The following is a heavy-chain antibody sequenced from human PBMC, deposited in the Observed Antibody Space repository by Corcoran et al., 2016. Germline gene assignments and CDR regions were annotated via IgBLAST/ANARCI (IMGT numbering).Heavy chain of an antibody. CDR2: IYPGDSDT. D-gene: IGHD1-26*01. V-gene: IGHV5-51*01. Sequence: EVQLVQSGAEVKKPGESLKISCKGSGYSFTSYWIGWVRQMPGKGLEWMGIIYPGDSDTRYSPSFQGQVTISADKSISTAYLQWRSLKASDTAMYYGAGLGPGVGARLYFQHWGQGTLVSGSS. J-gene: IGHJ1*01. CDR3: AGLGPGVGARLYFQH. CDR1: GYSFTSYW.